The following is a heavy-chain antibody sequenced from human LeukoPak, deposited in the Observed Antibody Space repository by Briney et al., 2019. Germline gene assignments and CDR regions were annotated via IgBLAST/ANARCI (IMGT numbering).Heavy chain of an antibody. V-gene: IGHV3-33*01. CDR1: GFTFSDFG. CDR3: ATSGEQWLALEY. CDR2: IWHDGGKK. Sequence: GGSLRLSCAASGFTFSDFGMHWVRRAPGKGLEWVAVIWHDGGKKYYADSVKGRLTIARDNPRNTLYLHMDSLRVEDTATYYCATSGEQWLALEYWGQGTLVTVSS. D-gene: IGHD6-19*01. J-gene: IGHJ4*02.